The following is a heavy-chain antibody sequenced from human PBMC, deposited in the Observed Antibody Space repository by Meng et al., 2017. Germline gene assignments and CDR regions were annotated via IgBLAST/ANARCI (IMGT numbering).Heavy chain of an antibody. Sequence: VPLEESGPGLVKPSGTLSLTCAVSGGSISSSNWWSWVRQPPGKGLEWIGEIYHSGSTNYNPSLKSRVTISVDKSKNQFSLKLSSVTAADTAVYYCARWSIYCSGGSCYSFDYWGQGTLVTVSS. CDR2: IYHSGST. J-gene: IGHJ4*02. D-gene: IGHD2-15*01. CDR3: ARWSIYCSGGSCYSFDY. CDR1: GGSISSSNW. V-gene: IGHV4-4*02.